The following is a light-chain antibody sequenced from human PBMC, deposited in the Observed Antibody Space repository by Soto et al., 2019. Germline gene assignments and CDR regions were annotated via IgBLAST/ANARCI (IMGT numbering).Light chain of an antibody. V-gene: IGLV1-40*01. CDR2: VNN. J-gene: IGLJ1*01. CDR3: QSYDDSLSTYV. Sequence: QSVLTQPPSVSGAPGQRVTISCTGSSSSIGAGYHVHWYQQLPGAAPKLLISVNNNRPSGVPDRFSGSRSGTSASLAIAGLQAEDEAGYYCQSYDDSLSTYVFGTGTQLTVL. CDR1: SSSIGAGYH.